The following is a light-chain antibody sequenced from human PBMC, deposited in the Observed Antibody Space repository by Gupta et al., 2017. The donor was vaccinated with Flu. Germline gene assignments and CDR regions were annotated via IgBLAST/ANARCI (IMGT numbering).Light chain of an antibody. Sequence: EIVMTQSPLSLPVTPGEPASISCRSSQSLLHSSGYNSLDWHVQKPGQSPQLMVYMTSKRASGVPDRFSGSGSGTDFTLKSSRGEAEDVGLYCCMQDLEGLSFGGGTKVEIK. J-gene: IGKJ4*01. CDR2: MTS. V-gene: IGKV2-28*01. CDR1: QSLLHSSGYNS. CDR3: MQDLEGLS.